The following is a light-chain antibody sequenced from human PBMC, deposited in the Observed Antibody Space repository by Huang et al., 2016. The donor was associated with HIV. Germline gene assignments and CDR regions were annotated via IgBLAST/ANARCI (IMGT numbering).Light chain of an antibody. CDR1: QSLLYNSNNRNS. CDR3: QQYFSTPRT. J-gene: IGKJ2*01. Sequence: DIVMTQSPDSLAVSLGERATLNCKSSQSLLYNSNNRNSLAWYQQKPGQPPKLLIYWASTRESGVPDRFSGSGSGTDFTLTIRSLQAEDVAVYYCQQYFSTPRTFGQGTKLEIK. V-gene: IGKV4-1*01. CDR2: WAS.